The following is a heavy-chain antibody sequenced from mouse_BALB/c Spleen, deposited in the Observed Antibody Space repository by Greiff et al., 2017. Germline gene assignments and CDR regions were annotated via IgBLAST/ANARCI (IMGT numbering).Heavy chain of an antibody. CDR1: GFTFSSYA. Sequence: EVKLMESGGGLVKPGGSLKLSCAASGFTFSSYAMSWVRQSPEKRLEWVAEISSGGSYTYYPDTVTGRFTISRDNAKNTLYLEMSSLRSEDTAMYYCAREDPYYWGQGTSVTVSS. J-gene: IGHJ4*01. CDR3: AREDPYY. V-gene: IGHV5-9-4*01. CDR2: ISSGGSYT.